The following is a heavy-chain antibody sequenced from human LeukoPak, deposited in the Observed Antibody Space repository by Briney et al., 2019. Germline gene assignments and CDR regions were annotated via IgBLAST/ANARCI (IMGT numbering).Heavy chain of an antibody. CDR2: IYYSGST. CDR1: GGSISSYY. V-gene: IGHV4-59*01. CDR3: ARGNSYYDSSGYSS. Sequence: SETLSLTCTVSGGSISSYYWSWIRQPPGKGLEWIGYIYYSGSTNYNPSLKSRVTISVDTSKNQFSLKLSSVTAADTAVYYRARGNSYYDSSGYSSWGQGTLVTVSS. D-gene: IGHD3-22*01. J-gene: IGHJ4*02.